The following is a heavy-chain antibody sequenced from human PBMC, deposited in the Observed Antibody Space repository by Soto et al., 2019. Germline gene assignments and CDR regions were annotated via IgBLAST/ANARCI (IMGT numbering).Heavy chain of an antibody. CDR1: GGSMSSYY. D-gene: IGHD3-22*01. J-gene: IGHJ4*02. V-gene: IGHV4-59*12. Sequence: SETLSLTCTVSGGSMSSYYWTWIRQPPGKGLEWIGFIHYGGGTVYNPALRSRVTVTVETSKKQFSLNLSSVTAADTAVYYCARGLWGYYDSSGYLDYWGQGTLVTVSS. CDR3: ARGLWGYYDSSGYLDY. CDR2: IHYGGGT.